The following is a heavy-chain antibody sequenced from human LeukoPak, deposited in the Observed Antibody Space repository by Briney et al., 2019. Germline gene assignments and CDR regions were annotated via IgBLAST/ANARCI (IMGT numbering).Heavy chain of an antibody. CDR2: IYYSGST. V-gene: IGHV4-59*01. CDR1: GGSISSYY. CDR3: ARGVGTYYDFWSGYQDYMDV. D-gene: IGHD3-3*01. Sequence: PSETLSLTCTVSGGSISSYYWSWIRQPPGKGLEWIGYIYYSGSTNYNTSLKSRVTISVDTSKNQFSLKLSSVTAADTAVYYCARGVGTYYDFWSGYQDYMDVWGKGTTVTVSS. J-gene: IGHJ6*03.